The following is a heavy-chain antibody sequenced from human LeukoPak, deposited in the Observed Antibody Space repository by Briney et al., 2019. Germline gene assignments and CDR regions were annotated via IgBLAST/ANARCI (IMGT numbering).Heavy chain of an antibody. D-gene: IGHD1-26*01. CDR3: ARGSGGGSYYPKYYYYYYMDV. V-gene: IGHV1-8*01. J-gene: IGHJ6*03. CDR2: MNPNSGNT. Sequence: ASVKVSCKASGYTFTSYDINWVRQATGQGLEWMGWMNPNSGNTGYAQKFQGRVTMTRNTSISTAYMELSSLRSEDTAVYYCARGSGGGSYYPKYYYYYYMDVWGKGTTVTISS. CDR1: GYTFTSYD.